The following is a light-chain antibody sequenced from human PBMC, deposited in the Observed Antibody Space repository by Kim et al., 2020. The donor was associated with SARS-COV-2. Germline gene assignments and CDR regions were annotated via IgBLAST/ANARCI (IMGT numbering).Light chain of an antibody. V-gene: IGKV3-15*01. CDR1: QSVSSN. J-gene: IGKJ1*01. CDR2: DAS. CDR3: QQYATWPPWT. Sequence: EIVMTQSPATLSVSPGERATLSCRASQSVSSNLAWYQQKPGQAPRLLIYDASTRPIGIPDRFSGSGSGTEFTLTISSLQSEDFAIYFCQQYATWPPWTFGQGTKVDIK.